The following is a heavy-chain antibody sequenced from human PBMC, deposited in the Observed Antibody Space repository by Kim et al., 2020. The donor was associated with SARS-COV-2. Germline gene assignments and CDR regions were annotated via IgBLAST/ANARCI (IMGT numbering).Heavy chain of an antibody. CDR3: ARDRSSSWYFDYGMDV. V-gene: IGHV3-53*01. J-gene: IGHJ6*02. Sequence: GGSLRLSCAASWFTVSSNYMSWVRQAPGKGLEWVSVIYSGGSTYYADSVKGRFTISRDNSKNTLYLQMNSLRAEDTAVYYCARDRSSSWYFDYGMDVWGQGTTVTVSS. CDR1: WFTVSSNY. CDR2: IYSGGST. D-gene: IGHD6-13*01.